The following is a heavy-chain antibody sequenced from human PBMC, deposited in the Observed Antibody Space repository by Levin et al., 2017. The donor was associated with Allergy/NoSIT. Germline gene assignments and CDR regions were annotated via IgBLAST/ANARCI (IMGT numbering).Heavy chain of an antibody. CDR3: ARGEYYYGSGNWFDP. CDR2: IYSSGRT. V-gene: IGHV4-61*01. J-gene: IGHJ5*02. CDR1: GGSVSVSSGTYY. D-gene: IGHD3-10*01. Sequence: SETLSLTCTVSGGSVSVSSGTYYWNWIRQPPGKGLEWIGYIYSSGRTKYNPSLKSRVTISVNTSKNQFSLKLSSVTAADTAVYFCARGEYYYGSGNWFDPWGQGTLVTVSS.